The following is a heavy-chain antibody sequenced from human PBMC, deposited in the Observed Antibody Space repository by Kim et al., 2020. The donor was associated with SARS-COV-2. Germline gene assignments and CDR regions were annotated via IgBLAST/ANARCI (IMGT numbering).Heavy chain of an antibody. V-gene: IGHV4-39*01. D-gene: IGHD3-22*01. CDR2: IYYSGST. CDR1: GGSISSSSYY. CDR3: ARQVRWCYDSSGYTYWYFDL. J-gene: IGHJ2*01. Sequence: SETLSLTCTVSGGSISSSSYYWGWIRQPPGKGLEWIGSIYYSGSTYYNPSLKSRVTISVDTSKNQFSLKLSSVTAADTAVYYCARQVRWCYDSSGYTYWYFDLWGRGTLVTVSS.